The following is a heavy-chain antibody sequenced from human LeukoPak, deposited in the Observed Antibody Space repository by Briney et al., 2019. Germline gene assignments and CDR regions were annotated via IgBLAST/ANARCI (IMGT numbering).Heavy chain of an antibody. CDR2: ISYDGSNK. Sequence: PGGSLRLSCAASGFTFSSYGMHWVRQAPGKGRGWGAVISYDGSNKYYADSVKGRFTISRDNSKNTLYLQMNSLRAEDTAVYYCAKDRRIQLHYWFDPWGQGTLVTVSS. V-gene: IGHV3-30*18. J-gene: IGHJ5*02. D-gene: IGHD5-18*01. CDR3: AKDRRIQLHYWFDP. CDR1: GFTFSSYG.